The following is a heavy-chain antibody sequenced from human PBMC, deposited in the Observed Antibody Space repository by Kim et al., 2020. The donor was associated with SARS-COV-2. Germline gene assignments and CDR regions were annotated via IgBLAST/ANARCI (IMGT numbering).Heavy chain of an antibody. CDR3: ARADYNQRAIIDFDY. Sequence: ASVKVSCKASGYTFTSYDISWVRQAPGQGLEWMGWISAHNGNTNYAQKLQGRVTMTTDTSTSTAYMELRSLRSDDTAVYYCARADYNQRAIIDFDYGGQGTLVTVSS. CDR1: GYTFTSYD. J-gene: IGHJ4*02. D-gene: IGHD1-1*01. CDR2: ISAHNGNT. V-gene: IGHV1-18*01.